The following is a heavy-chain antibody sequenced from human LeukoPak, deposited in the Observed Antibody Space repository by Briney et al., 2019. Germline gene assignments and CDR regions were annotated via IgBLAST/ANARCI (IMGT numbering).Heavy chain of an antibody. CDR1: GGSISSGNYY. D-gene: IGHD5-18*01. CDR3: ATYVEAPMVDAFDI. J-gene: IGHJ3*02. Sequence: SQTLSLTCTVSGGSISSGNYYWSWIRQPAGTGLEWLGRIYATGSTNYNPSLKSRVTISVDTSKNQFSLKLSSVTAADTAVYYCATYVEAPMVDAFDIWGQGTVVTVSS. CDR2: IYATGST. V-gene: IGHV4-61*02.